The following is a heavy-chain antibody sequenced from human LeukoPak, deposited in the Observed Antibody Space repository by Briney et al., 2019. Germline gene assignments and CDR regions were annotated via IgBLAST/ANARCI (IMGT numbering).Heavy chain of an antibody. CDR1: GGSISSDNIY. Sequence: SQTLSLTCTVSGGSISSDNIYWSWVRQPAGKGLEWIGRIYTSGSTNYNPSLESRVTISVDTSKNQLSLKLSSVTAADTAVYYCARHDAFDIWRQGTMVTVSS. J-gene: IGHJ3*02. CDR3: ARHDAFDI. CDR2: IYTSGST. V-gene: IGHV4-61*02.